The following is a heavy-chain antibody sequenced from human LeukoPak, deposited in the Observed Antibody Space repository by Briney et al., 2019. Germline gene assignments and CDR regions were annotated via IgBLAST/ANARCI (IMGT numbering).Heavy chain of an antibody. J-gene: IGHJ3*01. CDR2: INPSGGST. CDR1: GYTFTSYY. D-gene: IGHD6-13*01. V-gene: IGHV1-46*01. CDR3: ARDLRYSNSWLRHPYVFDF. Sequence: ASVKVSCKASGYTFTSYYMHWVRQAPGQGLEWMGIINPSGGSTSYAQKFQGRVTMTRDTSTSTVYMELSSLRSEDTAVYYCARDLRYSNSWLRHPYVFDFWGQGTMVTVSS.